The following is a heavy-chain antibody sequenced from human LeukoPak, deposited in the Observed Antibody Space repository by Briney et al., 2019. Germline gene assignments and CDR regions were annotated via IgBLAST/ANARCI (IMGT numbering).Heavy chain of an antibody. CDR2: ISAYNGDT. CDR3: ARDPSNTSGWRTFFDY. V-gene: IGHV1-18*01. D-gene: IGHD6-19*01. Sequence: ATAKVSCFPSGHTLLTFVVRAVAQAPGQGVERMGWISAYNGDTKYAQKLQGRVTMTTDTSTSTAYMEVRSLTSDDTAVYYCARDPSNTSGWRTFFDYWGQGTLVTVSS. J-gene: IGHJ4*02. CDR1: GHTLLTFV.